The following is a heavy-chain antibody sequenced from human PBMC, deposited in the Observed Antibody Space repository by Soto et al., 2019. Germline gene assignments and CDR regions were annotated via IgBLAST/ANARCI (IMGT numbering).Heavy chain of an antibody. J-gene: IGHJ6*03. V-gene: IGHV4-59*01. CDR2: VYYSGNT. CDR3: ARKWAAACYDHYYMDV. CDR1: GGSISPYY. D-gene: IGHD6-13*01. Sequence: PSETLSLTCTVSGGSISPYYWSWIRQPPGKGLEWIGYVYYSGNTNYNPSLESRVTISVDTSRNRFSLNLTSATAADTAVYYCARKWAAACYDHYYMDVWGRGTGVSVSS.